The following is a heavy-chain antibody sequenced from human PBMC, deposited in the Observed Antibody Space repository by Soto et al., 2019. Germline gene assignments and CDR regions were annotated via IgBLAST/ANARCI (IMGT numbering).Heavy chain of an antibody. V-gene: IGHV3-23*01. CDR3: AKGGRQWLVTSDFNY. CDR1: GFTFDSYA. CDR2: ISGSGDYT. Sequence: GGSLRLSCAASGFTFDSYAMNWVRQAPGKGLEWVSTISGSGDYTYYTDSVKGRFTISRDNSKNTVSLEMTSLRAEDTAVYYCAKGGRQWLVTSDFNYWGQGALVTVSS. D-gene: IGHD6-19*01. J-gene: IGHJ4*02.